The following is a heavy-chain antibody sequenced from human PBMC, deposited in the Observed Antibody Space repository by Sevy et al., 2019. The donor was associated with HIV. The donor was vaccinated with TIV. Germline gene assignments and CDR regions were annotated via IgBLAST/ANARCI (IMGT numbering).Heavy chain of an antibody. CDR3: ARVQYYHYVWGSYRYDY. CDR2: IISSSSAI. CDR1: GFTFSSYS. Sequence: GGSLRLSCAASGFTFSSYSMNWVRQAPGKGLEWLSYIISSSSAIYYADFLKGRFTISRDNAKNSLYLQMNSLRDEDTAVYFCARVQYYHYVWGSYRYDYWGQGTLVTVSS. V-gene: IGHV3-48*02. J-gene: IGHJ4*02. D-gene: IGHD3-16*02.